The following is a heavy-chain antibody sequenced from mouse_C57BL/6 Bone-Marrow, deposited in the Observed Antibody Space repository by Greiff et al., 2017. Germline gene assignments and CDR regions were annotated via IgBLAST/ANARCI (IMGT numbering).Heavy chain of an antibody. CDR3: VGGDYDKNFPFDY. V-gene: IGHV1-58*01. CDR1: GYTFTSYG. Sequence: EVQLQQSGAELVRPGSSVTMSCKTSGYTFTSYGINWVKQRPGQGLEWIGYIYIGNGYTEYNEKFKGKATLTSDTSSSTAYMQLSSLTSEDSAIYCCVGGDYDKNFPFDYWGQGTTLTVSS. CDR2: IYIGNGYT. J-gene: IGHJ2*01. D-gene: IGHD2-13*01.